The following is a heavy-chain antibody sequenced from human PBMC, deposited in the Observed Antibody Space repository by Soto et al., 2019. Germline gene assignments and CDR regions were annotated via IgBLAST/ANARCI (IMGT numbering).Heavy chain of an antibody. J-gene: IGHJ4*02. CDR1: GFTFSDYY. Sequence: GGSLRLSCAASGFTFSDYYMSWIRQAPGKGLEWASYISSSGSTIYYADSVKGRFTISRDNAKNSLYLQMNSLRAEDTAVYYCARSRRPPRGGSCYSDYWGQGTLVTVSS. CDR3: ARSRRPPRGGSCYSDY. D-gene: IGHD2-15*01. CDR2: ISSSGSTI. V-gene: IGHV3-11*01.